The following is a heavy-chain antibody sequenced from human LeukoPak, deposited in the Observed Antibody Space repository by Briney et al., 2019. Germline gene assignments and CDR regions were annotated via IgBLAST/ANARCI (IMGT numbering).Heavy chain of an antibody. J-gene: IGHJ4*02. D-gene: IGHD5-12*01. CDR2: IKQDGSEK. Sequence: GGSLRLSCAASGFTFSSYWMSWVRQAPGKGLEWVANIKQDGSEKYYVDSVKSRFTISRDNAKNSLYLQMNSLRAEDTAVYYCARTDRQYSGGTEDYWGQGTLVTVSS. CDR1: GFTFSSYW. V-gene: IGHV3-7*01. CDR3: ARTDRQYSGGTEDY.